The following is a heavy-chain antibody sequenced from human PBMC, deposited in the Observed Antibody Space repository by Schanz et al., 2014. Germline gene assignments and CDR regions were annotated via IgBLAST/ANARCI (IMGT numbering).Heavy chain of an antibody. CDR3: ARDTTWRLDL. Sequence: QVQLQESGPGLVKPSQTLSLTCTVSGGSIRSGTYYWSWIRQPAGKALEWVGRFFPNGITNYNPSLKSRVTIPLDTSKTQCSRTLTFLTAADTAVYYCARDTTWRLDLWGRGTLVTVSS. V-gene: IGHV4-61*02. CDR1: GGSIRSGTYY. CDR2: FFPNGIT. D-gene: IGHD1-1*01. J-gene: IGHJ2*01.